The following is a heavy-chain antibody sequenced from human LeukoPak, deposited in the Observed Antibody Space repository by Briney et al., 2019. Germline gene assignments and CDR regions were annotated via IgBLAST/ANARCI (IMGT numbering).Heavy chain of an antibody. V-gene: IGHV1-8*02. CDR1: GYTFTSYG. CDR2: MNPNSGNT. CDR3: ARGRPTTSDAFGI. J-gene: IGHJ3*02. Sequence: ASVKVSCKASGYTFTSYGISWVRQAPGQGLEWMGWMNPNSGNTGYAQKFQGRVTMTRNTSISTAYMELSSLRSEDTAVYYCARGRPTTSDAFGIWGQGTMVTVSS. D-gene: IGHD1-1*01.